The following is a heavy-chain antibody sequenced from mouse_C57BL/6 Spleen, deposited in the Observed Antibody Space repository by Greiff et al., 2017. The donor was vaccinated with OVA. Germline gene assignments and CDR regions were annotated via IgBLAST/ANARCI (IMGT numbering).Heavy chain of an antibody. J-gene: IGHJ3*01. D-gene: IGHD2-3*01. CDR1: GFSLSTSGMG. Sequence: QVTLKECGPGILQSSQTLSLTCSFSGFSLSTSGMGVSWIRQPSGKGLEWLAHIYWDDDKRYNPSLKSRLTISKDTSRNQVFLKITSVDTADTATYYCARRDDGYFFAYWGQGTLVTVSA. CDR3: ARRDDGYFFAY. V-gene: IGHV8-12*01. CDR2: IYWDDDK.